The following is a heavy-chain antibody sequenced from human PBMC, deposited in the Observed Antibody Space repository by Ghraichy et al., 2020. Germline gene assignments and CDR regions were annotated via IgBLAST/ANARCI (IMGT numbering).Heavy chain of an antibody. CDR1: GFTFSSYA. CDR2: ISGSGDST. J-gene: IGHJ4*02. V-gene: IGHV3-23*01. D-gene: IGHD3-22*01. Sequence: SLKVSCAASGFTFSSYAMNWVRQAPGKGLEWVSAISGSGDSTYYADSLKGRFTISRDNSKNTLYLQMNSLRAEDTAVYYCAKQTFYYDSSGYFEAHYFDYWGQGTLVTVTS. CDR3: AKQTFYYDSSGYFEAHYFDY.